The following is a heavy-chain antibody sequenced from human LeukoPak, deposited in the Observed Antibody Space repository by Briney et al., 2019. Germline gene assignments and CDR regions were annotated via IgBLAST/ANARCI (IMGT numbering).Heavy chain of an antibody. CDR3: ARVSPYYDILTGYYGTEVEEGFDY. D-gene: IGHD3-9*01. J-gene: IGHJ4*02. CDR1: GYTFTGYY. V-gene: IGHV1-2*02. CDR2: INPNSGGT. Sequence: ASVKVSCKASGYTFTGYYMHWVRQAPGQGLEWMGWINPNSGGTNYAQKFQGRVTMTRDTSISTAYMELSRLRSDDKAVYYCARVSPYYDILTGYYGTEVEEGFDYWGQGTLVTVSS.